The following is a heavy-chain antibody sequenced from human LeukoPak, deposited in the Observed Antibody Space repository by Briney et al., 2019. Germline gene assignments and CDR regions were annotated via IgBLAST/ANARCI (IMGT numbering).Heavy chain of an antibody. CDR2: INSDGSST. Sequence: VGSLRLSCAASGFTFSSYWMHWVRQAPGKGLVWVSRINSDGSSTSYADSVKGRFTISRDNAKNTLYLQMNSLRAEDTAVYYCARGRGITMVRGVLFDYWGQGTLVTVSS. J-gene: IGHJ4*02. CDR1: GFTFSSYW. V-gene: IGHV3-74*01. D-gene: IGHD3-10*01. CDR3: ARGRGITMVRGVLFDY.